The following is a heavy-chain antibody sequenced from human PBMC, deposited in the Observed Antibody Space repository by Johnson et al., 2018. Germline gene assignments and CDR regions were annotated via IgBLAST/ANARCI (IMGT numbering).Heavy chain of an antibody. CDR2: ISWNSGSI. Sequence: VQLVQSGGGLVQPGRSLRLSCAASGFTFDDYAMHWVRQAPGKGLEWVSGISWNSGSIGYADSVKGRFTISRDNSKNSLYLQMNSLRAEDTALYYCAKDIGSSGRSGYFQHWGQGNLVTVSS. D-gene: IGHD3-22*01. V-gene: IGHV3-9*01. J-gene: IGHJ1*01. CDR3: AKDIGSSGRSGYFQH. CDR1: GFTFDDYA.